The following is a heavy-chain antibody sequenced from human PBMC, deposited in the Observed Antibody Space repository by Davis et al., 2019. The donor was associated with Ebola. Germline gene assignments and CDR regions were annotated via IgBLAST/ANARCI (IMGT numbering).Heavy chain of an antibody. Sequence: PSETLSLTCAASGFTVSSNYMSWVRQAPGKGLEWVSVIYSGGSTYYADSVKGRFTISRDNSKNTLYLQMNSLRAEDTAVYYCASSSSWYLAYDAFDIWGQGTMVTVSS. CDR3: ASSSSWYLAYDAFDI. CDR1: GFTVSSNY. V-gene: IGHV3-66*01. CDR2: IYSGGST. D-gene: IGHD6-13*01. J-gene: IGHJ3*02.